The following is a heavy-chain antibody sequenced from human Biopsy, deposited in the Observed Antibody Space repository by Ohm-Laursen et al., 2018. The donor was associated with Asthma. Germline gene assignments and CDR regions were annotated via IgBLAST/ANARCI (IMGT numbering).Heavy chain of an antibody. V-gene: IGHV1-24*01. Sequence: GSSVKVSCKISGYSLTDLSMHWVRRAPGQGLEWMGGHDHEEGGTVNARRFQGRVTMTEDTSTDTAYVELSSLSSDDTAVYYCASDFPKDYVRYNFQFWGQGTLVTVSS. D-gene: IGHD4-17*01. CDR2: HDHEEGGT. CDR1: GYSLTDLS. J-gene: IGHJ4*02. CDR3: ASDFPKDYVRYNFQF.